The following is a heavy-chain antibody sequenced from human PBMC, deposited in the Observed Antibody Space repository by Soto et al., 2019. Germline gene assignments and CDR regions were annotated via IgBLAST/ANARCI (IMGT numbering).Heavy chain of an antibody. D-gene: IGHD4-17*01. J-gene: IGHJ4*02. Sequence: QVQLVQSGAEVKKPGASVKVSCEASGYTFTSYDINRVRQATGQGLEWMGWMNPNSGNTGYAQRFQGRVTMTRNTSISTAYMELSRLRSEDTAVYYCARYTYDYGDRQWGQGTLVTVSS. CDR3: ARYTYDYGDRQ. CDR1: GYTFTSYD. CDR2: MNPNSGNT. V-gene: IGHV1-8*01.